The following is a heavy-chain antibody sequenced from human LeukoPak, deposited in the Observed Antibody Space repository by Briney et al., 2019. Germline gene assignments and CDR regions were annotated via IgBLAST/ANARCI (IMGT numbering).Heavy chain of an antibody. CDR3: ARAPSEIGGYYPEYFRH. CDR2: IKGDGNT. D-gene: IGHD3-22*01. Sequence: GGSLRGSCAASGFTFSSYWMHWVRQAPGKGLVWVSRIKGDGNTNYADSVKGRFTISRDNAKNTVSLQMNSLRAEDTGVYYCARAPSEIGGYYPEYFRHWGQGTLVTVSS. J-gene: IGHJ1*01. CDR1: GFTFSSYW. V-gene: IGHV3-74*01.